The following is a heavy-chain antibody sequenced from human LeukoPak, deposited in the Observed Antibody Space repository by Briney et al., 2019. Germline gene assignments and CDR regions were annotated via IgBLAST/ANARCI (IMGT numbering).Heavy chain of an antibody. Sequence: SETLSLTCTVSGGSISSGDYYWSWIRQPPGKGLEWTGYIYYSGSTYYNPSLKSRVTISVGTSKNQFSLKLSSVTAADTAVYYCARAPGIPAESYYYYMDVWGKGTTVTVSS. CDR2: IYYSGST. D-gene: IGHD2-2*01. V-gene: IGHV4-30-4*08. J-gene: IGHJ6*03. CDR1: GGSISSGDYY. CDR3: ARAPGIPAESYYYYMDV.